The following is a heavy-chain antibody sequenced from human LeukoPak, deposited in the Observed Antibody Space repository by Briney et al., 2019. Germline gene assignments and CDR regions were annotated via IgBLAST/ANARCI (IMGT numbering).Heavy chain of an antibody. J-gene: IGHJ4*02. D-gene: IGHD6-13*01. CDR2: IPGSAVST. CDR3: ARAIAAATYHFDY. CDR1: GFTFSTYA. V-gene: IGHV3-23*01. Sequence: GGSLRLSCAASGFTFSTYAMSWVRQAPGKGLEWVSGIPGSAVSTYYADSVKGRFTISRDNSKNTLYLQLSSLRAEDSALYFCARAIAAATYHFDYWGQGTLVTVYS.